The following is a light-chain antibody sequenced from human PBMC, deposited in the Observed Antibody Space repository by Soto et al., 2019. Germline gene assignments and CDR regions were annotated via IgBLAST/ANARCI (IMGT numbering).Light chain of an antibody. Sequence: DIQLTQSPSFLSASVGDRVTITCRASQAIDTYLAWYQQKPGKAPKLLIYAASLLQSGVPSRFSGSGSGTEFPLTINSLQPEDFASYYCQQLNSSPFIFGQGTRLEIK. CDR3: QQLNSSPFI. CDR1: QAIDTY. CDR2: AAS. J-gene: IGKJ5*01. V-gene: IGKV1-9*01.